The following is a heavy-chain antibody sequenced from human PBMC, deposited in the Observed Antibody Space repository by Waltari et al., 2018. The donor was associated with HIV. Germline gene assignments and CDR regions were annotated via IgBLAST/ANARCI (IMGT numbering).Heavy chain of an antibody. D-gene: IGHD5-12*01. V-gene: IGHV4-61*02. Sequence: QVQLQESGPGLVKPSQTLSLTCTVSGGSISSGSYYWSWIRQPAGKGLEWIGRIYTSGSTNYNPSLKSRVTISVDTSKNQFSLKLSSVTAADTAVYYCARGTYGGYGHNWFDPWGQGTLVTVSS. CDR1: GGSISSGSYY. CDR3: ARGTYGGYGHNWFDP. CDR2: IYTSGST. J-gene: IGHJ5*02.